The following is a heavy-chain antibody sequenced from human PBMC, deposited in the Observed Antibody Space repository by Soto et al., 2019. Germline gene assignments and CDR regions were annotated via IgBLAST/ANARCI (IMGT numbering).Heavy chain of an antibody. J-gene: IGHJ4*02. CDR1: GFTFSTYT. CDR2: ISTSSSYI. Sequence: GGSLRLSCAASGFTFSTYTMNWVRQAPGKGLEWVSSISTSSSYIHYADSVKGRFTISRDNARNSLYLQMNSLRAEDTAVYYCARDGSGSYPDYFDYWGQGTLVTVSS. V-gene: IGHV3-21*01. CDR3: ARDGSGSYPDYFDY. D-gene: IGHD1-26*01.